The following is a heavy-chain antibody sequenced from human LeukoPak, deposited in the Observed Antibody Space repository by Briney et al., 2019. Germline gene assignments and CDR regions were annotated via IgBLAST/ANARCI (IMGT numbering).Heavy chain of an antibody. CDR3: AKDRGDRYGY. D-gene: IGHD2-21*02. CDR2: ISGSGGST. CDR1: GFTFSSYA. Sequence: GGSLRLSCAASGFTFSSYAMSWVRQAPGKGPEWVSAISGSGGSTYHADSVKGRFTISRDNSKKTLYLQMNSLRAEDTAVYYCAKDRGDRYGYWGQGTLVTVSS. J-gene: IGHJ4*02. V-gene: IGHV3-23*01.